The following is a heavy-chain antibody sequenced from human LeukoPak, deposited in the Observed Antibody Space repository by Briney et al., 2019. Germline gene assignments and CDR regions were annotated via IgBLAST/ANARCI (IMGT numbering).Heavy chain of an antibody. J-gene: IGHJ4*02. Sequence: GGSLRLSCAASGFTVSSNYMSWVRQAPGKGLEWVSVIYSGGSTYYADSVKGRFTISRDNSKNTLYLQMNSLRAEDTAVYYCASGVGARGYYFDYWGQGPLVTVSS. CDR1: GFTVSSNY. D-gene: IGHD1-26*01. CDR3: ASGVGARGYYFDY. V-gene: IGHV3-66*01. CDR2: IYSGGST.